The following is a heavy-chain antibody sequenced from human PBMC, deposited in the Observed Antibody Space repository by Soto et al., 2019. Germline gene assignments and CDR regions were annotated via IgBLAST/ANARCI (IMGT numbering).Heavy chain of an antibody. CDR1: GGSISSYY. Sequence: SETLSLTCTVSGGSISSYYWSWIRQPPGKGLEWIGYIYYSGSTNYNPSLKSRVTISVDTSKNQFSLKLSSVTAADTAVYYCAREGRYSSSSEAAYYYYYGMDVWGQGTTVTVSS. V-gene: IGHV4-59*01. J-gene: IGHJ6*02. CDR3: AREGRYSSSSEAAYYYYYGMDV. D-gene: IGHD6-6*01. CDR2: IYYSGST.